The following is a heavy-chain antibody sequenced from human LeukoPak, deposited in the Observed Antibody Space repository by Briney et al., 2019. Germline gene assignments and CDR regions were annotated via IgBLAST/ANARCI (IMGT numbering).Heavy chain of an antibody. V-gene: IGHV1-2*02. Sequence: ASVKVSCTASGYTFTGYYMHWVRQAPGQGLEWMGWINPNSGGTNYAQKFPGRVTMTRDTSISTAYMELSRLRSDDTAVYYCATAQGYYYGSGSLPYWGQGTLVTVSS. D-gene: IGHD3-10*01. CDR1: GYTFTGYY. CDR3: ATAQGYYYGSGSLPY. J-gene: IGHJ4*02. CDR2: INPNSGGT.